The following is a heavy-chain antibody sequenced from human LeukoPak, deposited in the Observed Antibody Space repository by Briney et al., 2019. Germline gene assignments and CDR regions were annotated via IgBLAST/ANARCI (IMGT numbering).Heavy chain of an antibody. CDR2: ISGSGGST. V-gene: IGHV3-23*01. D-gene: IGHD3-10*01. J-gene: IGHJ6*03. CDR1: GFSFSSYA. Sequence: GGSLRLSCAASGFSFSSYAMSWVRQAPGKGLEWVSAISGSGGSTYYADSVKGRFTISRDNSKNTLYLQMNSLRAEDTAVYYCAKDEGSHYYYYYYMDVWGKGTTVTVSS. CDR3: AKDEGSHYYYYYYMDV.